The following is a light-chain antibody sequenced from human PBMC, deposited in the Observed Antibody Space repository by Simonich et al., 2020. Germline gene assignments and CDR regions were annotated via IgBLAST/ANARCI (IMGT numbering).Light chain of an antibody. V-gene: IGLV2-23*01. CDR1: SSVVGSYNL. J-gene: IGLJ3*02. Sequence: QSALTQPASVSGSPGQSTTISCTGTSSVVGSYNLVAWYQQHPGKPPKLMIYEGSKRPSGVSNRFSGSKSGNTASLTISGLQAEDEADYYCCSYAGSSNWVFGGGTKLTVL. CDR3: CSYAGSSNWV. CDR2: EGS.